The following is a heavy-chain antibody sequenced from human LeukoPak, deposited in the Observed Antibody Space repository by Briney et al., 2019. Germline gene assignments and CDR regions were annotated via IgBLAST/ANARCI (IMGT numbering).Heavy chain of an antibody. Sequence: PGGSLTLSCAASGFTFSTYAMSWVRQAPGKGLEWVSGISGSGGSTYYAASVKGRFTISRDNSRNTLYLQMNSPRAEDTAVYYCAILPGYSSGWYEVNYWGQGTLVTVSS. CDR2: ISGSGGST. CDR3: AILPGYSSGWYEVNY. V-gene: IGHV3-23*01. CDR1: GFTFSTYA. D-gene: IGHD6-13*01. J-gene: IGHJ4*02.